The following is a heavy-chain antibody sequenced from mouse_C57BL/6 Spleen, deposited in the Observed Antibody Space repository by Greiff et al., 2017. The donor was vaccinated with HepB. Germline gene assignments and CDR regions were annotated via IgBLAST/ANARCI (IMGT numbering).Heavy chain of an antibody. CDR1: GYTFTDYN. J-gene: IGHJ3*01. CDR2: INPNNGGT. D-gene: IGHD1-1*01. V-gene: IGHV1-18*01. Sequence: EVQLQQSGPELVKPGASVKIPCKASGYTFTDYNMDWVKQSHGKSLEWIGDINPNNGGTIYNQKFKGKATLTVDKSSSTAYMELRSLTSEDTAVYHCARRDYGSSSWFAYWGQGTLVTVSA. CDR3: ARRDYGSSSWFAY.